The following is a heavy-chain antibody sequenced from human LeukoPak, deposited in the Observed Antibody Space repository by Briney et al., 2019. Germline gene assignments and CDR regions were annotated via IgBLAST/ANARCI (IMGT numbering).Heavy chain of an antibody. CDR1: GFTFSSYS. J-gene: IGHJ6*02. Sequence: PGGSLRLSCAASGFTFSSYSMNWVRQAPGKGLEWVSSISSSSSYIYYADSVKGRFTISRDNAKNSLYLQMNSLRAEDTAVYYCAKKDTAMVYYYYGMDVWGQGTTVTVSS. D-gene: IGHD5-18*01. V-gene: IGHV3-21*01. CDR2: ISSSSSYI. CDR3: AKKDTAMVYYYYGMDV.